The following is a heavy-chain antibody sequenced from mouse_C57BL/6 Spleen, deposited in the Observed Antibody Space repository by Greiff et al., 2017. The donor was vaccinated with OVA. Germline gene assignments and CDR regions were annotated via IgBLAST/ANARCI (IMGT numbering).Heavy chain of an antibody. CDR3: ARGFYYYGSSYDFDY. J-gene: IGHJ2*01. V-gene: IGHV1-53*01. CDR1: GYTFTSYW. CDR2: INPSNGGT. D-gene: IGHD1-1*01. Sequence: QVQLQQSGTELVKPGASVKLSCKASGYTFTSYWMHWVKQRPGQGLEWIGNINPSNGGTNYNEKFKSKATLTVDKSSSTAYMQLSSLTSEDSAVYYCARGFYYYGSSYDFDYWGQGTTLTVSS.